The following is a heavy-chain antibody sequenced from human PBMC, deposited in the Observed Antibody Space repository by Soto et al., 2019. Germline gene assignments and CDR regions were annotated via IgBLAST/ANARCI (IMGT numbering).Heavy chain of an antibody. CDR3: ARNWRETGDFDY. D-gene: IGHD7-27*01. Sequence: QVQLVQSGAEVKKPGASVKVSCKASGYTFTTYDVNWMRQATGQGPEWLGWMNPYNGDTGYAQKFQGRVTLTRDTSMKTAYLELSSLTYEDTAVYYCARNWRETGDFDYWGQGTLVTVSS. J-gene: IGHJ4*02. V-gene: IGHV1-8*02. CDR2: MNPYNGDT. CDR1: GYTFTTYD.